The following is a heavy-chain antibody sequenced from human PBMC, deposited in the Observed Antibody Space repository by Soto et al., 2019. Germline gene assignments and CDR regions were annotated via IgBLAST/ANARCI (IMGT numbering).Heavy chain of an antibody. CDR2: INHSGST. CDR1: GGSFSGYY. Sequence: PSETLSLTCAVYGGSFSGYYWSWIRQPPGKGLEWIGEINHSGSTNYNPSLKSRVTISVDTSKNQFSLKLSSVTAADTAVYYCARGFSIGWFDPWGQGTRVTVSS. V-gene: IGHV4-34*01. CDR3: ARGFSIGWFDP. J-gene: IGHJ5*02.